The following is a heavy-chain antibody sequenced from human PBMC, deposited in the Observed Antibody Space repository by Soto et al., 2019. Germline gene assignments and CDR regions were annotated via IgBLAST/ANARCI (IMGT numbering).Heavy chain of an antibody. V-gene: IGHV4-31*03. Sequence: QVQLQESGPGLVKPSQTLSLTCTVSGGSISSGGYFWSWIRQQPGKGLEWIGYIHHSGSTYYNPSLKSRVTILVDTSKNQFSLKLRSVTAADTAVYYCARDKSQQNETWYFDLWGRGTLVTVSS. CDR3: ARDKSQQNETWYFDL. D-gene: IGHD6-13*01. CDR2: IHHSGST. CDR1: GGSISSGGYF. J-gene: IGHJ2*01.